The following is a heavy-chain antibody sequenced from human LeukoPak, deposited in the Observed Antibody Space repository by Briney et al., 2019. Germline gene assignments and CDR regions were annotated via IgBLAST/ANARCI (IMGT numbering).Heavy chain of an antibody. V-gene: IGHV7-4-1*02. Sequence: VASVKVSCKASGYTFTSYAMNWVRQAPGQGLEWMGWINTNTGNPTYAQGFTGRFVFSLDTSVSTAYLQISSLKAEDTAVYYCLSRAADAFDIWGQGTMVTVSS. CDR2: INTNTGNP. CDR1: GYTFTSYA. J-gene: IGHJ3*02. CDR3: LSRAADAFDI.